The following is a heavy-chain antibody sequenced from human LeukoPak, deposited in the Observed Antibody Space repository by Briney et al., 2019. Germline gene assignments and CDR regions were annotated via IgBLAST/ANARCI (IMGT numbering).Heavy chain of an antibody. Sequence: PGGSLRLSCAASGFTFSTYVMSWVRQAPGKGLEYVSAISSNGGSTYYADSVKGRFTISRDNSKNTLYLQMSSLRAEDTAVYYCVRLTDAFDIWGQGTMVTVSS. J-gene: IGHJ3*02. CDR2: ISSNGGST. CDR3: VRLTDAFDI. V-gene: IGHV3-64D*06. CDR1: GFTFSTYV.